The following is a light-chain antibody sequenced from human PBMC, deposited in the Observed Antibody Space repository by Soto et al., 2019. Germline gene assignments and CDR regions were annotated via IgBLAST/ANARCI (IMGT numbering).Light chain of an antibody. J-gene: IGKJ3*01. CDR1: QGISSA. CDR2: DAS. Sequence: AIQLTQSPSSLSAYLGARVTITCRASQGISSALAWYQQTPGKAPKLLIYDASSLENGVPSRFGGSVSGTDLTLTISSLHAEDFATYCCQQFQSYPSILPFGPGTKVDI. V-gene: IGKV1-13*02. CDR3: QQFQSYPSILP.